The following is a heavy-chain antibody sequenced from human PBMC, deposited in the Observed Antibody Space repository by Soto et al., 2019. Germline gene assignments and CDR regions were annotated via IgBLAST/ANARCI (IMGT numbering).Heavy chain of an antibody. CDR3: ARAPVGLDTISYFEY. CDR2: INHGGST. D-gene: IGHD3-3*01. J-gene: IGHJ4*02. Sequence: LPGSLARDTERRVGLLWRRLSRRPGKGSEWIGYINHGGSTYYRRSLESRIHMSRNATKNHYSLRHTSTPAADTAGYFCARAPVGLDTISYFEYWRQGKLVTVSS. V-gene: IGHV4-30-2*05. CDR1: RDTERRVGLL.